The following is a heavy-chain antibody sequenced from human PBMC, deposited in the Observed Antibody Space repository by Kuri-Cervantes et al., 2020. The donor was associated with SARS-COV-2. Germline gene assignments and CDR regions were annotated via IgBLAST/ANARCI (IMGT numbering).Heavy chain of an antibody. CDR3: VRDGDHWNFDY. Sequence: GESLKISCAVSGFTFSGHWIHWVRQAPGQGLVWVSRSNPDGSYTNNADYVKGRFTLSRDNAKNMLFLQMNSLRAEDTAVYYCVRDGDHWNFDYWGQGTLVTVSS. D-gene: IGHD1-1*01. CDR2: SNPDGSYT. CDR1: GFTFSGHW. V-gene: IGHV3-74*01. J-gene: IGHJ4*02.